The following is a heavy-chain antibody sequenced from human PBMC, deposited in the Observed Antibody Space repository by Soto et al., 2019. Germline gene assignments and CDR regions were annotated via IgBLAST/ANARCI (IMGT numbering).Heavy chain of an antibody. V-gene: IGHV3-21*01. CDR2: ISSSSSYI. J-gene: IGHJ4*02. D-gene: IGHD6-19*01. CDR1: GFTCSSYS. Sequence: EVQLVESGGGLVKPGGSLRLSCAASGFTCSSYSMNWVRQAPGKGLEWVSSISSSSSYIYYADSVKGRFTISRDNAKNSLYLQMNSLRAEDTAVYYCARGAGIAVAGTFYCDYWGQGTLVTVSS. CDR3: ARGAGIAVAGTFYCDY.